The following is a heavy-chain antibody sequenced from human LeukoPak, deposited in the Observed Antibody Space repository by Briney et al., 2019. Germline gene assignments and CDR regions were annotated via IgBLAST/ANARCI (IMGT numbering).Heavy chain of an antibody. CDR3: ASVNYYASQSYQDHFDY. CDR1: GGSIRSGGYY. CDR2: IYYSGST. J-gene: IGHJ4*02. D-gene: IGHD3-10*01. Sequence: SETLSLTCAVSGGSIRSGGYYCSWIRQPPGKGLEWIGHIYYSGSTHYNPPLKSRVTISVDTSKNQLALKLRAVTAADTAVYYCASVNYYASQSYQDHFDYWGQGTLVTVSS. V-gene: IGHV4-31*11.